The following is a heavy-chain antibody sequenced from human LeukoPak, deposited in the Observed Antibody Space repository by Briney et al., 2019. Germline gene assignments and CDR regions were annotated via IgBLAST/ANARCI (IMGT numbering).Heavy chain of an antibody. CDR3: ARDRAGDSFDI. Sequence: SQTLSLTCTVSGDSISSGNYYWTWIRQSAGKGLEWIGRIHTSGNINYNPSLKSQVTISIDTSKNQFSLNLNLVTAADTAVYYCARDRAGDSFDIWGQGTLVTVSS. CDR1: GDSISSGNYY. V-gene: IGHV4-61*02. D-gene: IGHD7-27*01. CDR2: IHTSGNI. J-gene: IGHJ3*02.